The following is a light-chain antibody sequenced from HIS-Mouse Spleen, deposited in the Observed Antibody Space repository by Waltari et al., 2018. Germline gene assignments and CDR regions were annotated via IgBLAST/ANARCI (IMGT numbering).Light chain of an antibody. V-gene: IGKV4-1*01. J-gene: IGKJ2*01. CDR1: QSVLYSSNNKKY. CDR3: QQYYSTPYT. Sequence: DIVMTQSPDSLAVSLGERATINCKSSQSVLYSSNNKKYLAWYQQKPGQPPKLLIYGATTREAGFPDRFSGSGSGTDFTLTISSLQAEDVAVYYCQQYYSTPYTFGQGTKLEIK. CDR2: GAT.